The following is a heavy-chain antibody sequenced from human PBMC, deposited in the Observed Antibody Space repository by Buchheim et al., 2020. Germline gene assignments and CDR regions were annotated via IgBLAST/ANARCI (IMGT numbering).Heavy chain of an antibody. CDR2: ISYDGSNT. CDR1: GFSFSTYG. Sequence: QVQLVESGGGVVHSGRSLRLSCAASGFSFSTYGMHWVRQAPGKGLEWVAVISYDGSNTYYADSVKGRFTISRDNSKNTLFLQMNSLTAEDTAVYCCAKEGYGTWLEQDSYYYYALDVWGQGTT. J-gene: IGHJ6*02. CDR3: AKEGYGTWLEQDSYYYYALDV. V-gene: IGHV3-30*18. D-gene: IGHD1/OR15-1a*01.